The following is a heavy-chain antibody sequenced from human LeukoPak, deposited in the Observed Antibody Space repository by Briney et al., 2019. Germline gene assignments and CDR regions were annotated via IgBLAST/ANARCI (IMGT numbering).Heavy chain of an antibody. D-gene: IGHD1-1*01. V-gene: IGHV3-30*02. J-gene: IGHJ6*03. CDR1: GFTFSSYG. CDR3: ARAVFELERKYYYYYYYMDV. Sequence: GGSLRLSCAASGFTFSSYGMHWVRQAPGKGLEWVAFIRYDGSNKYYADSVKGRFTISRDNSKNTLYLQMNSLRAEDTAVYYCARAVFELERKYYYYYYYMDVWGKGTTVTVSS. CDR2: IRYDGSNK.